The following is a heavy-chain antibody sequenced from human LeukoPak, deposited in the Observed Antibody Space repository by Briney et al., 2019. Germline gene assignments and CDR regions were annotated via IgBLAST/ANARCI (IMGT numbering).Heavy chain of an antibody. Sequence: GGSLRLSCAASGFTFSSYGMHWVRQAPGKGLEWVSAISGSGGSTYYADSVKGRFTISRDNSKNTLDLQMNSLRAEDTAVYYCAKGYSVGATNLNFDYWGQGTLVTVSS. J-gene: IGHJ4*02. D-gene: IGHD1-26*01. CDR1: GFTFSSYG. V-gene: IGHV3-23*01. CDR2: ISGSGGST. CDR3: AKGYSVGATNLNFDY.